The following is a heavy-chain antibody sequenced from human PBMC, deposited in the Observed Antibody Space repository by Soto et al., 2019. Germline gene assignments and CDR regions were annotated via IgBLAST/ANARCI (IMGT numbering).Heavy chain of an antibody. CDR2: ISSSGTTI. Sequence: QVQLVESGGGLVQPGGSLRLSCAASGFTFSDYYMHWIRQAPGKGLEWVSYISSSGTTIYYADSVKGRFTISRDNAKNSLFLQMNSLRAEDTALYYCARGHSIFYGMDVWGQGTTVTVSS. D-gene: IGHD2-21*01. J-gene: IGHJ6*02. CDR1: GFTFSDYY. V-gene: IGHV3-11*01. CDR3: ARGHSIFYGMDV.